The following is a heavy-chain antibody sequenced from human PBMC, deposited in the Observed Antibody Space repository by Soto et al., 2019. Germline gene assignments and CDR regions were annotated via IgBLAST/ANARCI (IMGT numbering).Heavy chain of an antibody. V-gene: IGHV1-69*04. J-gene: IGHJ3*02. CDR1: GGTFSSYT. Sequence: SVKVSCKASGGTFSSYTISWVRQAPGQGLEWMGRIIPILGIANYAQKFQGRVTITADKSTSTAYMELSSLRSEDTAVYYCARDPHDIVVVEPADAFDIWGQGTMVTVSS. CDR2: IIPILGIA. CDR3: ARDPHDIVVVEPADAFDI. D-gene: IGHD2-2*01.